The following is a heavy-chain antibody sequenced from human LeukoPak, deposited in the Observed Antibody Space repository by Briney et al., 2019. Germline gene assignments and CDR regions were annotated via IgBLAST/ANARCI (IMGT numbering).Heavy chain of an antibody. D-gene: IGHD3-22*01. J-gene: IGHJ4*02. CDR2: ISGSGGSGGST. V-gene: IGHV3-23*01. CDR1: GFTFSSYA. Sequence: PGGSLRLSCAASGFTFSSYALSWVRQAPGKGLGWVSAISGSGGSGGSTYYADSVKGRFTVSRDNSKNTLYLQMNSLRAEDTAVYYCAISYDSSGYYLPFGYWGQGTPVTVSS. CDR3: AISYDSSGYYLPFGY.